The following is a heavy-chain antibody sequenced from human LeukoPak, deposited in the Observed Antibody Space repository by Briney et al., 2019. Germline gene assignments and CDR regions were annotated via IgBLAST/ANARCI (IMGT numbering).Heavy chain of an antibody. CDR2: ISAYNGNT. CDR3: ARVRYDFWSGHDLFDY. CDR1: GYTFTSYG. Sequence: ASVKVSCKASGYTFTSYGISWVRQAPGQGLEWMGWISAYNGNTNYAQKLQGRVTMTTDTSTSTAYMELRSLRSDDTAVYYCARVRYDFWSGHDLFDYWGQGTLVTVSS. D-gene: IGHD3-3*01. J-gene: IGHJ4*02. V-gene: IGHV1-18*01.